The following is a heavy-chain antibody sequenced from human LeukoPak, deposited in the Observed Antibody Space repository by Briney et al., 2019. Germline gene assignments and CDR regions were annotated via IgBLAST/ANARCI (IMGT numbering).Heavy chain of an antibody. D-gene: IGHD2-15*01. CDR1: GSTFSSYE. Sequence: GGSLRLSCAASGSTFSSYEMNWVRQAPGKGLEWVSYISSSGSTIYYADSVKGRFTISRDNAKNSLYLQMNSLRAEDTAVYYCARVGYCSGGSCPWGQGTLVTVSS. J-gene: IGHJ5*02. CDR3: ARVGYCSGGSCP. CDR2: ISSSGSTI. V-gene: IGHV3-48*03.